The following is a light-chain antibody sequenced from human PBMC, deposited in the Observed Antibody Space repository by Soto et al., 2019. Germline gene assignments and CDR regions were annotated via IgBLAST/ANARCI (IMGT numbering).Light chain of an antibody. CDR1: QSVSSGN. V-gene: IGKV3-20*01. CDR2: GAS. Sequence: EVVLTQSPGTLSLSPGERATISCRASQSVSSGNLVWYQQKPGLPPRLLIDGASSRAIGIPGRFTGSACGTYFPLTITRVAHEDSALYCCQHYDDQSQITFGGGTKVEIK. J-gene: IGKJ4*01. CDR3: QHYDDQSQIT.